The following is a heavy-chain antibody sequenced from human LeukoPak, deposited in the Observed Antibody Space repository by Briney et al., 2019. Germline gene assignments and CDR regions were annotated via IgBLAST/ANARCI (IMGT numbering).Heavy chain of an antibody. CDR3: ARDEGPPRYNWNYGGPDY. CDR1: GYSFTSYY. V-gene: IGHV1-46*01. J-gene: IGHJ4*02. Sequence: ASVKVSCKASGYSFTSYYMHWVRKAPGQGLERMGIINPSGGSTSYAQKFQGRVTMTRDTSTSTVYMDLRNLRSEDTAVYYCARDEGPPRYNWNYGGPDYWGQGTLVTVSS. CDR2: INPSGGST. D-gene: IGHD1-7*01.